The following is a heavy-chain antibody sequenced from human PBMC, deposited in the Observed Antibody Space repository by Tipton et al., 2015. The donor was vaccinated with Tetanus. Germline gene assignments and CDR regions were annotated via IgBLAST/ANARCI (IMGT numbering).Heavy chain of an antibody. D-gene: IGHD1-7*01. V-gene: IGHV4-4*07. CDR2: LYTSGSA. CDR1: GGSISSYY. Sequence: GLVKPSETLSLICTVSGGSISSYYWTWIRQPAGKGLEWIGRLYTSGSANYNPSLKSRVTISMDTSGNQFALRLSSVTAADTAMYYCARGGGDNWNFWPDWGQGALVTVSS. CDR3: ARGGGDNWNFWPD. J-gene: IGHJ4*02.